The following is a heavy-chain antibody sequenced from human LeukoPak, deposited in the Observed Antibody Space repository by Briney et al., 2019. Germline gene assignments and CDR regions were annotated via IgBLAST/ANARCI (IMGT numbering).Heavy chain of an antibody. CDR2: IYYSGST. CDR3: TRGTAVYGGNSPYYFDY. D-gene: IGHD4-23*01. V-gene: IGHV4-59*01. Sequence: SETLSLTCTVSGGSISSYYWSWIRQPPGKGLEWVGYIYYSGSTNYNPSLKSRVSISVDTSKNQFSLKLTSVTTADTAVYYCTRGTAVYGGNSPYYFDYWGQGTLVTVSS. CDR1: GGSISSYY. J-gene: IGHJ4*02.